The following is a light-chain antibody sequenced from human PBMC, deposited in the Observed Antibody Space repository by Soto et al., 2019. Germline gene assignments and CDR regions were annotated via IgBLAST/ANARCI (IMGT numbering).Light chain of an antibody. J-gene: IGKJ4*01. CDR2: KAS. CDR1: ESFSSW. V-gene: IGKV1-5*03. CDR3: PQSNSYPLT. Sequence: DIQMTQSPSTLSASVGDTVTITCRASESFSSWLAWYQQKPGKAPKLLIYKASSLESGVPSRFSGSGSGTEFTLTISSRQPDDCASYYGPQSNSYPLTFGGGTKVEI.